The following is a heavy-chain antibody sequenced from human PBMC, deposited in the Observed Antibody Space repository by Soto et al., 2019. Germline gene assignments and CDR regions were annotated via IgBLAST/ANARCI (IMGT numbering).Heavy chain of an antibody. Sequence: QEQLVQSGAEVKKPGASVKVSCKASGYTFSGYYIHWLRQAPGQGLEWMGWINPNSGGTDYAQKFQGTATVTRYTPTSTAYMELSRLTSDDTAVYYCARSLTEGYCTITGCYTRPLYGMDVWGQGTTVTVSS. CDR3: ARSLTEGYCTITGCYTRPLYGMDV. CDR1: GYTFSGYY. CDR2: INPNSGGT. V-gene: IGHV1-2*02. D-gene: IGHD2-2*02. J-gene: IGHJ6*02.